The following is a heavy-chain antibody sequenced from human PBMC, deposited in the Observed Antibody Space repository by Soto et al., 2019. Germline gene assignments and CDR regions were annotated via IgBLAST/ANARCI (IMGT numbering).Heavy chain of an antibody. CDR2: FDPEDGDT. D-gene: IGHD1-26*01. Sequence: XSVKGCGNVSGYSLTELSMNWVRQAPGKGLEWMGGFDPEDGDTIYAQKFQGRVTMTEDTSTDPAYMELSSLRSEDTAVYYCATGLATAPYGMDVWGQGTTVTVSS. J-gene: IGHJ6*02. CDR1: GYSLTELS. V-gene: IGHV1-24*01. CDR3: ATGLATAPYGMDV.